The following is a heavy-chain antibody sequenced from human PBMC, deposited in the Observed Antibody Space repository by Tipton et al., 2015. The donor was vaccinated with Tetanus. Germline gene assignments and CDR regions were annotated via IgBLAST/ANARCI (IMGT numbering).Heavy chain of an antibody. CDR2: IYYTDLT. V-gene: IGHV4-31*03. D-gene: IGHD1-26*01. CDR1: GASINSGGYL. CDR3: ARGLPREPFYLDY. Sequence: TLSLTCTVSGASINSGGYLWTWVRQHPGRGLEWIGNIYYTDLTSYTPSLRSRVSISVDTSKNHFSLRLSSVTAADTALYYCARGLPREPFYLDYWGQGKQVTVSS. J-gene: IGHJ4*02.